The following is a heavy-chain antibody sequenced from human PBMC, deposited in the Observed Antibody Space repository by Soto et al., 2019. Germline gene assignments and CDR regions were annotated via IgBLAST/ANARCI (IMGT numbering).Heavy chain of an antibody. CDR2: IIPIFGTA. V-gene: IGHV1-69*06. CDR3: VYDFWSGFPPPYYYGMDV. CDR1: GGTFSSYA. J-gene: IGHJ6*02. Sequence: QVQLVQSGAEVKKPGSSVKVSCKASGGTFSSYAISWVRQAPGQGLEWMGGIIPIFGTANYAQKFQGRVTITADKSTSKAYMELSSLRSEDTAVYYCVYDFWSGFPPPYYYGMDVWGQGTTVTVSS. D-gene: IGHD3-3*01.